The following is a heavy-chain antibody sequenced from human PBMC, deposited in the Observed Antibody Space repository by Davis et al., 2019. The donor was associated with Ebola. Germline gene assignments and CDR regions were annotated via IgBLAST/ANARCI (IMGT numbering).Heavy chain of an antibody. J-gene: IGHJ5*02. Sequence: SVKVSCKTSGGTFTNYAVNWVRQAPGQGLEWMGRIIPVVDTKDYAQKFQGRVKLTADKATNTAYMELSGLRFDDTAVYYCARGKWFDPWGQGTLVSVTS. V-gene: IGHV1-69*04. CDR3: ARGKWFDP. CDR1: GGTFTNYA. CDR2: IIPVVDTK.